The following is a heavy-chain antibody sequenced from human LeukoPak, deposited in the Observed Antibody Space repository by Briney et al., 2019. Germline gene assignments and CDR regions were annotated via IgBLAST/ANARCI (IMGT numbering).Heavy chain of an antibody. CDR1: GFTFSSYE. CDR3: ASRLSWIQLWSYYYGMDV. V-gene: IGHV3-48*03. Sequence: GGSLRLSCAASGFTFSSYEMNWVRQAPGKGREWVSYISSSGSTIYYADSVKGRFTISRDNAKNSLYLQMNSLRAEDTAVYYCASRLSWIQLWSYYYGMDVWGKGTTVTVSS. J-gene: IGHJ6*04. D-gene: IGHD5-18*01. CDR2: ISSSGSTI.